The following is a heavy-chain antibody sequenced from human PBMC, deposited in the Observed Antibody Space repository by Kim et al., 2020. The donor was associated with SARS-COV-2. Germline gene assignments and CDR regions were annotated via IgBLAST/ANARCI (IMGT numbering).Heavy chain of an antibody. V-gene: IGHV1-46*01. J-gene: IGHJ3*02. D-gene: IGHD5-12*01. Sequence: KFQGRVTMTRDTSTSTVYMELSSLRSEDTAVYYCARDPLEMATSYDAFDIWGQGTMVTVSS. CDR3: ARDPLEMATSYDAFDI.